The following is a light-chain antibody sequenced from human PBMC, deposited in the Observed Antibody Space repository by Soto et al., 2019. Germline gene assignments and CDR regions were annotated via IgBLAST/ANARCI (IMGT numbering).Light chain of an antibody. V-gene: IGKV3-20*01. CDR3: QQYGSSPVT. CDR1: ELVSARY. J-gene: IGKJ1*01. CDR2: DTS. Sequence: EIVLTQSPGTLSLSPGERATLSCRASELVSARYLAWYQQKGGQSPRLLIYDTSNRAPGIPDRFSGSGSGTDFTLTITSLEAEDFAVFYCQQYGSSPVTFGQGTKVEL.